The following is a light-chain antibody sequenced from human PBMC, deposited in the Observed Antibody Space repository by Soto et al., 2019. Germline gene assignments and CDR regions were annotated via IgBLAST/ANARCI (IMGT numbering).Light chain of an antibody. V-gene: IGKV3-20*01. CDR2: DAS. J-gene: IGKJ5*01. Sequence: EIVLTQSPDTLSLSPGDRATLSCRAIQSFLSGRLAWYQQKPGQAPRLVIFDASNRASGIPVRFSGSGSGTDFTLTITRLEPEDFAVYYCQEYDDSPPIAFGLGTRLEIK. CDR1: QSFLSGR. CDR3: QEYDDSPPIA.